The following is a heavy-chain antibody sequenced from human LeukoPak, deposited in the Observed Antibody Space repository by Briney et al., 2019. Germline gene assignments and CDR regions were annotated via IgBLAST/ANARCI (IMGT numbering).Heavy chain of an antibody. CDR2: IYYSGST. CDR3: ARYIAVAGTVDY. CDR1: GGSISSYY. D-gene: IGHD6-19*01. Sequence: PSETLSLTCTVSGGSISSYYWSWIRQPPGKGLEWIGYIYYSGSTNYNPSLKSRVTISVDTSKNQFSLKLSSVTAADTAVYYRARYIAVAGTVDYWGQGTLVTVSS. V-gene: IGHV4-59*01. J-gene: IGHJ4*02.